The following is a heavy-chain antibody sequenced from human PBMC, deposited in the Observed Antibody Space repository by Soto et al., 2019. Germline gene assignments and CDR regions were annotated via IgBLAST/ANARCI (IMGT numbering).Heavy chain of an antibody. V-gene: IGHV3-30*18. D-gene: IGHD3-16*01. CDR1: GFTFSAYG. Sequence: QVQLVESGGGVVQPGRSLRLSCAASGFTFSAYGMHWVRQAPGKGLEWVAVISYDGSNKYYADSVKGRFTISRDNSKNTLYLQMNSLRAEDTAGYYCAKVTFSGDYYYYYGMDVWGQGTTVTVSS. CDR3: AKVTFSGDYYYYYGMDV. CDR2: ISYDGSNK. J-gene: IGHJ6*02.